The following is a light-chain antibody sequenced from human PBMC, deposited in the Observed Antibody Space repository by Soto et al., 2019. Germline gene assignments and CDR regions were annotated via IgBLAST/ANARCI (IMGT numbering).Light chain of an antibody. CDR1: QSLLHRNGYNY. CDR2: LGS. V-gene: IGKV2-28*01. J-gene: IGKJ3*01. Sequence: DIVMTQSPLSLSVTPGEPASISCRCSQSLLHRNGYNYLDWYLQKPGQSPQLLISLGSNRASGVPDRLSGSGSGTDFTLNITRVEAGDVGVYYCMQALQTSFTFGPGTRVD. CDR3: MQALQTSFT.